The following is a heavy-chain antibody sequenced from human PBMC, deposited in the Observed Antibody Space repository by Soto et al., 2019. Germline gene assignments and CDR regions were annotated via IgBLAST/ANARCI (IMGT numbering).Heavy chain of an antibody. Sequence: QVQLQESGPGLVKPSGTLSLTCAVSGGSISSSNWWSWVRQPPGKGLEWIGEIYHSGSTNYNPSLKSSVTISVDKSKNQFSLTLSSVTAADTAVYYCARVSGSYYYGMDVWGQGTTVTVSS. CDR1: GGSISSSNW. CDR3: ARVSGSYYYGMDV. V-gene: IGHV4-4*02. D-gene: IGHD1-26*01. J-gene: IGHJ6*02. CDR2: IYHSGST.